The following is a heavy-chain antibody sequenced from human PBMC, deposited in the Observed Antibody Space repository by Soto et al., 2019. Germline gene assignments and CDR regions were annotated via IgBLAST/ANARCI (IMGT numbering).Heavy chain of an antibody. CDR3: ARIVGTPIDY. CDR2: IFYTGGT. J-gene: IGHJ4*02. Sequence: QVQLQESGPGLVKPSETLSLTCTVSGGSVNSPSYYWSWIRQPAGKELEWIGDIFYTGGTVYNTSLKTRVTISIDTSQTQFALRLRSLTAADTAIYYCARIVGTPIDYWGQGTLVTVSS. V-gene: IGHV4-61*01. CDR1: GGSVNSPSYY. D-gene: IGHD1-26*01.